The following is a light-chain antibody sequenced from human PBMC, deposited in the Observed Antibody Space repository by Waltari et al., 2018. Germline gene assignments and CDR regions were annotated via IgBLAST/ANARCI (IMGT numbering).Light chain of an antibody. CDR3: MIWYSAAWV. V-gene: IGLV5-45*03. CDR2: YNSASDK. J-gene: IGLJ3*02. CDR1: SGLFFRTYN. Sequence: QAVVTQPSSLSASPGASASPTCTLRSGLFFRTYNIYWYQQKPGSPPRYLLRYNSASDKQQGFGVTSRFSGSKDVSANSGILLISGLQSEDEADYYCMIWYSAAWVFGGGTKLNVL.